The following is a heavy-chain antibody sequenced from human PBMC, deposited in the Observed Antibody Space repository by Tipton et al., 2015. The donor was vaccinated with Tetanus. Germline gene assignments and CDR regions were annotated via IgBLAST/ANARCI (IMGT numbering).Heavy chain of an antibody. D-gene: IGHD7-27*01. CDR1: GGSFSGYY. J-gene: IGHJ5*02. CDR3: ARDGWGLTNWFDP. CDR2: INHSGST. V-gene: IGHV4-34*01. Sequence: TLSLTCAVYGGSFSGYYWSWIRQPPGKGLEWIGEINHSGSTNYNPSLKSRVTISVDTSKNQFSLKLSSVTAADTAVYYCARDGWGLTNWFDPLGQGTLVTVSS.